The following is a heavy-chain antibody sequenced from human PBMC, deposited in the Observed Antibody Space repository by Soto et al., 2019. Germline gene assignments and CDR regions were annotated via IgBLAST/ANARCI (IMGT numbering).Heavy chain of an antibody. V-gene: IGHV4-4*02. D-gene: IGHD1-26*01. CDR1: GDSISSNNW. CDR2: VYHSGTT. J-gene: IGHJ4*02. CDR3: ARDGSGSPGSADY. Sequence: QVQLQESGPGLVKPSETLSLTCSVSGDSISSNNWWSWVRQPPGKGLEWIGEVYHSGTTNYNPSLKRRVTMSVDTSKNQCSLELRSVTAADPGVYYCARDGSGSPGSADYWGQGTLVTVSS.